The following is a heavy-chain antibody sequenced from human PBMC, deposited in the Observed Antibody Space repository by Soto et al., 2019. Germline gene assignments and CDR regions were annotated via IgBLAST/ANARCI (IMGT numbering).Heavy chain of an antibody. V-gene: IGHV5-51*01. CDR1: GYSFTSYW. CDR2: IYPGDSDT. Sequence: GESLKISCNGSGYSFTSYWIGWVRQMPGKGLEWMGIIYPGDSDTRYSPSFQGQVTISADKSISTAYLQWSSLKTSDTAMYYSARHLENPYSSEPDYWGQGTLVTVSS. D-gene: IGHD6-25*01. J-gene: IGHJ4*02. CDR3: ARHLENPYSSEPDY.